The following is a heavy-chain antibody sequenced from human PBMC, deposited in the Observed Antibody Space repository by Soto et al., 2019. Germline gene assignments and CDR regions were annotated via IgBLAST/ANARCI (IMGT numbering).Heavy chain of an antibody. J-gene: IGHJ6*02. V-gene: IGHV4-39*07. CDR3: AREGLVGGYYYYYYGMDV. CDR1: CGSISSISYY. Sequence: SETLSLTCTVSCGSISSISYYWGWIRQPPGKGLEWIGSIYYSGSTYHNPSLQSRVTISVDTSKNQFSLRAEDTAVYYCAREGLVGGYYYYYYGMDVRGQGTTVTVSS. CDR2: IYYSGST. D-gene: IGHD2-8*02.